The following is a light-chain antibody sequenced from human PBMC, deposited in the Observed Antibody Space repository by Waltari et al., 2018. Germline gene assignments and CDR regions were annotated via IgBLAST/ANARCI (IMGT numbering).Light chain of an antibody. Sequence: AIRMTQSPSSLSASTGDGVTIPCRARQNISSYLAWYQQTSGQAPKLLIFAASTLQTGVPSRFSGSGSGTDLTLTISRLQSEDLGTYYCQQYYNYPFTFGGGTKVEL. CDR2: AAS. J-gene: IGKJ4*01. CDR1: QNISSY. V-gene: IGKV1-8*01. CDR3: QQYYNYPFT.